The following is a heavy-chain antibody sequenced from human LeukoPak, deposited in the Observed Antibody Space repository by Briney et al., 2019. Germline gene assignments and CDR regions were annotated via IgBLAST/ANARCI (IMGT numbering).Heavy chain of an antibody. CDR2: IYHSGST. J-gene: IGHJ4*02. D-gene: IGHD3-10*01. CDR3: ARDKYYYGSGSYPLDY. Sequence: SETLSLTCAVSGGSISSSHWWSWVRQSPGKGLEWIGEIYHSGSTNYNPSLKSRVTISVDKSKNQFSLKLSSVTAADTAVYYCARDKYYYGSGSYPLDYWGQGTLVTVSS. CDR1: GGSISSSHW. V-gene: IGHV4-4*02.